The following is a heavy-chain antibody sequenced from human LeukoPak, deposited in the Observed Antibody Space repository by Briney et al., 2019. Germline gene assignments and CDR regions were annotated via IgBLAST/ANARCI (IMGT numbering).Heavy chain of an antibody. J-gene: IGHJ4*02. D-gene: IGHD2-15*01. CDR3: ARYCNGGNCYFDS. Sequence: PGGSLRLSCAASGLTVSSNYMSWVRQAPGRGLEWVSVIYSGGSTYYADSMKGRFTISRDHSNNTLYLQMNSLRAEDTALYYCARYCNGGNCYFDSWGQGTLVTVSS. V-gene: IGHV3-53*01. CDR1: GLTVSSNY. CDR2: IYSGGST.